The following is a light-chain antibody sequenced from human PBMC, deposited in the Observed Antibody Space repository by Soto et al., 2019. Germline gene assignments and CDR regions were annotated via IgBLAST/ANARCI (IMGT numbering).Light chain of an antibody. CDR1: QSVSSY. Sequence: EIVLTQSPATLSLSPGESSTLSCRASQSVSSYLAWYQQKPGQAPRLLIYDASNRATGIPARFSGSGSGTDFTLTISSLEPEDFAVYYCQQRSNWPPEVTLGQGTRLEI. CDR3: QQRSNWPPEVT. J-gene: IGKJ5*01. V-gene: IGKV3-11*01. CDR2: DAS.